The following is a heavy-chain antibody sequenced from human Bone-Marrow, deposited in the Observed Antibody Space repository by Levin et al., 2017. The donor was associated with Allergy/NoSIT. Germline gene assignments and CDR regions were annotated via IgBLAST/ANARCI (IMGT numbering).Heavy chain of an antibody. Sequence: ASVKVSCKASGYTFTGYYMHWVRQAPGQGLEWMGQINPNSGGTNYAQKFQGRVTMTRDTSISTAYMELSRLRSDDTAVYYCARDRGARYPVTESEGLITMVQGVMTYYYYYMDVWGKGTTVTVSS. D-gene: IGHD3-10*01. CDR2: INPNSGGT. CDR1: GYTFTGYY. V-gene: IGHV1-2*06. CDR3: ARDRGARYPVTESEGLITMVQGVMTYYYYYMDV. J-gene: IGHJ6*03.